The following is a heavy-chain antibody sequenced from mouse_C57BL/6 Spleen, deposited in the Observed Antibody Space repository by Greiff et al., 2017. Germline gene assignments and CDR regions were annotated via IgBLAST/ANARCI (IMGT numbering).Heavy chain of an antibody. CDR1: GYAFTNYL. D-gene: IGHD2-5*01. CDR3: ARRGYSNPYYFDY. J-gene: IGHJ2*01. Sequence: VQLQQSGAELVRPGTSVKVSCKASGYAFTNYLIEWVKQRPGQGLEWIGVINPGSGGTNYNEKFKGKATLTADKSCSTAYMQLSRLTSEDSAVYVGARRGYSNPYYFDYWGQGTTLTVSS. V-gene: IGHV1-54*01. CDR2: INPGSGGT.